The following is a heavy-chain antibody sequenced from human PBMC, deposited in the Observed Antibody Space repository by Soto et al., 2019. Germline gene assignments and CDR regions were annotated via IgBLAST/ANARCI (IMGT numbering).Heavy chain of an antibody. V-gene: IGHV3-23*01. CDR2: ISGTGRNT. J-gene: IGHJ4*02. CDR3: AKNGLSYSPSEIDS. CDR1: GFTFSRNG. Sequence: GGCLRLSCATSGFTFSRNGMSWVRQAPGKGLDWVSGISGTGRNTYYADSVKGRFTISRDNSKNTLFLQMNSLRVEDTAVYYCAKNGLSYSPSEIDSRGQGTLGTVSP. D-gene: IGHD2-8*01.